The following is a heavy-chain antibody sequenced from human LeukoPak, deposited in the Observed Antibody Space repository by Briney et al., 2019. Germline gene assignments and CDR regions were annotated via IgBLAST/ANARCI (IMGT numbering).Heavy chain of an antibody. D-gene: IGHD3/OR15-3a*01. Sequence: GGSLRLSCVASGFSFGKYWMSWVRQAPGKGLEWVANIKLDGSEKNYVDSVKGRFTISRGNTKNSLYLQMNSLRAEDTAVFYCARDQYDTWSRRGNFDSWGQGTLVIVSS. CDR2: IKLDGSEK. J-gene: IGHJ4*02. CDR1: GFSFGKYW. CDR3: ARDQYDTWSRRGNFDS. V-gene: IGHV3-7*03.